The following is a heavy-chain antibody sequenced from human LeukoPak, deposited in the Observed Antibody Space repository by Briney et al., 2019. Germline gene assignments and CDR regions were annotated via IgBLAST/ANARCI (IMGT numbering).Heavy chain of an antibody. D-gene: IGHD3-10*01. CDR2: ISYDGSNK. V-gene: IGHV3-30-3*01. CDR1: GFTFSSYA. CDR3: ARDPVLWFGELLKGHFDY. J-gene: IGHJ4*02. Sequence: PGGSLRLSCAASGFTFSSYAMHWVRQAPGKGLEWVAVISYDGSNKYYAGSVKGRFTISRDNSKNTLYLQMNSLRAEDTAVYYCARDPVLWFGELLKGHFDYWGQGTLVTVSS.